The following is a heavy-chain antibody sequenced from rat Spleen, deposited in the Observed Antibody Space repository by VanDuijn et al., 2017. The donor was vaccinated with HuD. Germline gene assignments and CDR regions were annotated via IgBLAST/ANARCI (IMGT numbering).Heavy chain of an antibody. CDR3: ARHTTAAIPFDY. Sequence: QVQLKESGPGLVQPSQTLSVTCTVSGFSLTSYHVSWVRQPPGKGLEWVGSIWKGGSTDYNSTLKSRLSISRDTSKSQVFLKMNSLQPEDTGTYYCARHTTAAIPFDYWGQGVMVTVSS. V-gene: IGHV2-61*01. CDR1: GFSLTSYH. D-gene: IGHD1-2*01. CDR2: IWKGGST. J-gene: IGHJ2*01.